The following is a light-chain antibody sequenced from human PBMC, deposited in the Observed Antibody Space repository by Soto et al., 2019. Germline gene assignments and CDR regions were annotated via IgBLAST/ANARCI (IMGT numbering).Light chain of an antibody. V-gene: IGKV3-20*01. CDR1: QSVSNNY. CDR3: QQDGSSGT. J-gene: IGKJ1*01. Sequence: EIVLPQSPGTLSLSPGERATLSCRASQSVSNNYLAWYQQKPGQAPRLLIYGASNRATGIPDRFSGSGSGTDFTLTISSLEPEEFAVYYCQQDGSSGTFGQGTKVEIK. CDR2: GAS.